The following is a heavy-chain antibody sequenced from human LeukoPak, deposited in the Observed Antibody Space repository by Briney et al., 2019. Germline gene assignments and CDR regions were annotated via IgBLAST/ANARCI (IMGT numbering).Heavy chain of an antibody. CDR3: ARRSRVRGVITRQYYFDY. V-gene: IGHV4-61*02. CDR1: GGSISSGSYY. Sequence: SETLSLTCTVSGGSISSGSYYWSWIRQPAGKGLEWIGRIYTSGSTNYNPSLKSRVTISVDTSKNQFSLKLSSVTAADTAVYYCARRSRVRGVITRQYYFDYWGQGTLVTVSS. J-gene: IGHJ4*02. CDR2: IYTSGST. D-gene: IGHD3-10*01.